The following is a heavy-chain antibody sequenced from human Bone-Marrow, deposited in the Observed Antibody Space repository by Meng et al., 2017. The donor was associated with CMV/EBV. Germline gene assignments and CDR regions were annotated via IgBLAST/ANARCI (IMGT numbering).Heavy chain of an antibody. D-gene: IGHD2-2*02. J-gene: IGHJ1*01. CDR2: INPSGGST. CDR3: ASDYCSSTSCYRISH. CDR1: GYTFTSYY. Sequence: ASVKVSCKASGYTFTSYYMHWVRQAPGQGLEWMGIINPSGGSTSYARKFQGRVTMTRDTSTSTVYMELSSLRSEDTAVYYCASDYCSSTSCYRISHWGQGTLVTVSS. V-gene: IGHV1-46*01.